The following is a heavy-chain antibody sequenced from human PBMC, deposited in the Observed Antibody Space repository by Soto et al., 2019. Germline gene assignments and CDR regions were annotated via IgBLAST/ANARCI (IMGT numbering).Heavy chain of an antibody. D-gene: IGHD6-13*01. V-gene: IGHV1-2*02. CDR3: ASLEQQLPLKPYFDY. CDR1: GYSFTSYW. Sequence: PGESLKISCKGSGYSFTSYWIGWVRQAPGQGLEWMGWINPNSGGTNYAQKFQGRVTMTRDTSISTAYMELSRLRSDDTAVYYCASLEQQLPLKPYFDYWGQGTLVTVSS. CDR2: INPNSGGT. J-gene: IGHJ4*02.